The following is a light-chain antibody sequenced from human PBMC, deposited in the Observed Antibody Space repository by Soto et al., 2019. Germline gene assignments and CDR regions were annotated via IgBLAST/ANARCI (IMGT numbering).Light chain of an antibody. Sequence: DIQMTQSPSSLSASVGDRVTITCRASQSISSYLNWYQQKPGKAPKLLIYAASSLQSGVPSRFSGSGSGTDFTLTISSLQPEDFSTYYCQQSYSTPWTFGQWTKLEIK. CDR2: AAS. V-gene: IGKV1-39*01. CDR3: QQSYSTPWT. J-gene: IGKJ1*01. CDR1: QSISSY.